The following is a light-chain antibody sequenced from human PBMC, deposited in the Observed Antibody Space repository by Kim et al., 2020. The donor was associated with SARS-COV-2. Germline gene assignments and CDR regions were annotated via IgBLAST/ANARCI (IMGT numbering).Light chain of an antibody. J-gene: IGLJ2*01. V-gene: IGLV2-14*01. CDR2: DVS. CDR1: SSDFGGYNY. CDR3: SSYTSSSTVV. Sequence: QSALTQPASVSGSPGQSITISCTGTSSDFGGYNYVSWYQQHPGKAPKLMIYDVSKRPSGVSNRFSGSKSGNTASLTISGLQAEDEADYYCSSYTSSSTVVFGGGTQLTVL.